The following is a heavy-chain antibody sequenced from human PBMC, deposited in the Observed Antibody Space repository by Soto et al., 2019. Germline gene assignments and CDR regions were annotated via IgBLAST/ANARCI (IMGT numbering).Heavy chain of an antibody. CDR3: ARDRGWSLFDY. CDR1: GFTFSSYW. D-gene: IGHD6-19*01. Sequence: EVQLVESGGGLVQPGGSLRLSCAASGFTFSSYWMYWVRQAPGKGLVWVSRTNSDGSDTTYADSVKGRFTISRDNAKNTLYLQMNSLRAEDTAGYYCARDRGWSLFDYWGQGTLVTVSS. J-gene: IGHJ4*02. V-gene: IGHV3-74*01. CDR2: TNSDGSDT.